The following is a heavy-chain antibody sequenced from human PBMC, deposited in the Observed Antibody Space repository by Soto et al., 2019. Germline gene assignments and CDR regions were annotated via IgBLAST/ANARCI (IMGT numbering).Heavy chain of an antibody. Sequence: VELQESGPGLVKPSGTLSLTCVVSGNSISTTNWWSWVRQSPGKGLEWIGEIYHSGSTNYNPSLKSRVTISVDKSKNQFSLKLRSVTAADTAVYYCARDVGYHYDGSPSGQFDFWGQGTLVTVSS. J-gene: IGHJ4*02. CDR2: IYHSGST. D-gene: IGHD3-22*01. V-gene: IGHV4-4*02. CDR3: ARDVGYHYDGSPSGQFDF. CDR1: GNSISTTNW.